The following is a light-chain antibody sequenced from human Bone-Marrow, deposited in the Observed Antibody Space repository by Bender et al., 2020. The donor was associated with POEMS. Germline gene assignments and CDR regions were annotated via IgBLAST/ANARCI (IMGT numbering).Light chain of an antibody. CDR1: SSDVGAYNY. V-gene: IGLV2-8*01. CDR2: EVS. Sequence: QSALTQPPSASGSPGQSVTISCTGASSDVGAYNYVSWYQQHPGKAPKLMIYEVSERPSGVPDRFSASKSANTASLTISGLQAEDEADYYCCSYTRSRTWVFGGGTKLTVL. J-gene: IGLJ3*02. CDR3: CSYTRSRTWV.